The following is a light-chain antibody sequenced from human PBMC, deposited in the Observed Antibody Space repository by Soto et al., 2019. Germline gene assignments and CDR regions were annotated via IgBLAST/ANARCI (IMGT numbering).Light chain of an antibody. CDR3: QQLNSYPIT. Sequence: DIQLTQSPAFLSASVGDRVTITCRASQGISSYLAWYQQKPGKAPKLLIYAASNLQRGVPSRFRGSGSGTEFTLTISSLQPEDFATYYCQQLNSYPITFGQGTRLEI. J-gene: IGKJ5*01. CDR1: QGISSY. V-gene: IGKV1-9*01. CDR2: AAS.